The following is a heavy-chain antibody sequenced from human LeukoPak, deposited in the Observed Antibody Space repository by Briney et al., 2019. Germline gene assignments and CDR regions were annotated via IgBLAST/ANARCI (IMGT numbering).Heavy chain of an antibody. CDR2: INPNSGGT. CDR3: ARATARGSSPFDY. CDR1: GYTFTGYY. V-gene: IGHV1-2*02. Sequence: ASVKVSCKASGYTFTGYYMHWVRQAPGQGLEWMGWINPNSGGTNYAQKFQGRVTMTTDTSTSTAYMELRSLRSDDTAVYYCARATARGSSPFDYWGQGTLVTVSS. J-gene: IGHJ4*02. D-gene: IGHD2-2*01.